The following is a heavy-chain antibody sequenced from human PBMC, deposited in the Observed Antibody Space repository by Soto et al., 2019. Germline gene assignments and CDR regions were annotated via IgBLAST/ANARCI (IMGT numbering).Heavy chain of an antibody. CDR3: ATLSYYGSGTPYYFDY. J-gene: IGHJ4*02. V-gene: IGHV1-24*01. CDR2: FDPEDGET. CDR1: GYTLTELS. D-gene: IGHD3-10*01. Sequence: ASVKVSCKVSGYTLTELSMHWVRQAPGKGLEWMGGFDPEDGETIYAQKLQGRVTMTEDTSTDTAYMELSSLRSEDTAVYYCATLSYYGSGTPYYFDYWGQGTLVTVSS.